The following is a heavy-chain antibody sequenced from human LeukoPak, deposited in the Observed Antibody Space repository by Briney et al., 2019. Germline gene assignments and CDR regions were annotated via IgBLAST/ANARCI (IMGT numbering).Heavy chain of an antibody. Sequence: GGSLRLSCAASGFAFSSYSMNWVRQAPGKGLEWVSSVSRRSSFIFYADSVQGRFTVSRDDAKDSLFLQMSSLRAEDTAVYYCARVSDAYDYFFDYWGQGTLVTVSS. D-gene: IGHD5-12*01. J-gene: IGHJ4*02. CDR2: VSRRSSFI. CDR1: GFAFSSYS. V-gene: IGHV3-21*01. CDR3: ARVSDAYDYFFDY.